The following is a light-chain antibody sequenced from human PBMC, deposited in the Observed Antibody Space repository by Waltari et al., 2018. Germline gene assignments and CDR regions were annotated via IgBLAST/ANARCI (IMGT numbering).Light chain of an antibody. V-gene: IGLV4-69*01. J-gene: IGLJ3*02. CDR1: GESTASA. Sequence: LVLPQSPSASASLGASVTLTCILPGESTASAIPCHQHLPLKGPRFLMTVNSDGSHKKGEGISDRFSGSSSDLDRYLIISRLQADDEADYFCQTWGTGFQVFGSGTKLTVL. CDR3: QTWGTGFQV. CDR2: VNSDGSH.